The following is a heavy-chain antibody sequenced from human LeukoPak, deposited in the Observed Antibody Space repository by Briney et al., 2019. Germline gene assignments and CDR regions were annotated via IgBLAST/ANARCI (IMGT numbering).Heavy chain of an antibody. CDR1: GYTFTNYY. V-gene: IGHV1-8*01. D-gene: IGHD4-17*01. CDR2: MNPAGDNA. J-gene: IGHJ2*01. Sequence: ASVKVSCKASGYTFTNYYISWVRQATGQGLEWMGWMNPAGDNAGYAQKFQGRMTLTRDTSVSTVYMELSSLRSEDTAVYYCARGAVTTAVHWHFSLWGRGTLVAVSS. CDR3: ARGAVTTAVHWHFSL.